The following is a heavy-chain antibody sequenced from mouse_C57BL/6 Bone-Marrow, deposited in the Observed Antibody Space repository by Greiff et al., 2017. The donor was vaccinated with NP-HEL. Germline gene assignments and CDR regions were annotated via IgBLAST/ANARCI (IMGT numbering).Heavy chain of an antibody. V-gene: IGHV1-15*01. J-gene: IGHJ4*01. CDR3: TRSGPDSSGYVGAMDY. Sequence: QVQLQQSGAELVRPGASVTLSCKASGYTFTDYEMHWVKQTPVHGLEWIGAIDPETGGTAYNQKFKGKAILTADKSSSTTYMELHILTSEDSAVYYCTRSGPDSSGYVGAMDYWGQGTSVTVSS. CDR2: IDPETGGT. CDR1: GYTFTDYE. D-gene: IGHD3-2*02.